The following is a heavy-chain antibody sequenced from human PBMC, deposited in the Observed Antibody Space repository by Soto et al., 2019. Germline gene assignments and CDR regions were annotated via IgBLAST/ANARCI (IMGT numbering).Heavy chain of an antibody. CDR3: ARVSPYCGGDCPTDY. V-gene: IGHV3-21*01. D-gene: IGHD2-21*02. CDR1: GFTFSSYS. CDR2: ISRSSSYI. Sequence: GGSLRLSCAASGFTFSSYSMNWVRQAPGKGLEWVSSISRSSSYIYYADSVKGRFTISRDNAKNSLYLQMNSLRAEDTAVYYCARVSPYCGGDCPTDYWGQGTLVTVSS. J-gene: IGHJ4*02.